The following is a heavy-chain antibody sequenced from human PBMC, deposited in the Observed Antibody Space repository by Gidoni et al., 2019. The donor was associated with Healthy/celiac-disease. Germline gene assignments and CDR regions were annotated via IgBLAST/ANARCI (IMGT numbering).Heavy chain of an antibody. V-gene: IGHV3-15*01. CDR2: IKSKTDGGTT. CDR1: AFTFSNAW. Sequence: EVHLVESGGGLVKPGGSLRLSCAASAFTFSNAWMSWVRQAPGKGLELVGRIKSKTDGGTTDYAAPVKGRFTSSRDDSKNTLYLQMNSLKTEDTAVYYCTTTAAAAAYHPLTDHWGQGTLVTVSS. D-gene: IGHD6-13*01. CDR3: TTTAAAAAYHPLTDH. J-gene: IGHJ5*02.